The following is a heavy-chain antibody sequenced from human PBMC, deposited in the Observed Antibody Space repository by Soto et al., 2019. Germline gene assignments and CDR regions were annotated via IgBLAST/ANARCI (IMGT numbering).Heavy chain of an antibody. CDR1: GCSISSGGYY. D-gene: IGHD5-18*01. CDR2: IYYSGST. CDR3: ARGSPGIHLWPNLDY. V-gene: IGHV4-31*03. J-gene: IGHJ4*02. Sequence: TLSLTCTVAGCSISSGGYYWSWIRQHPGKGLEWIGYIYYSGSTYYNPSLKSRVTISVDTSKNQFSLKLSSVTAADTAVYYCARGSPGIHLWPNLDYWGQGTLVTVSS.